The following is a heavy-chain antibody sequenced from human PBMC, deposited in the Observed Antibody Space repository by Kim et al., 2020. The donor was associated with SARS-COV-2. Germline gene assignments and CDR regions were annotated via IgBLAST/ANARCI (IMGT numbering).Heavy chain of an antibody. CDR3: VRGYHFDNSGYYPIDY. D-gene: IGHD3-22*01. J-gene: IGHJ4*02. CDR1: GYTFTTYY. CDR2: MNPKSGGT. Sequence: ASVKVSCKASGYTFTTYYIHWIRQAPGHGLEWMGRMNPKSGGTDFAQNFQGRVTMTGDTSISTAYMELTTLRSDDTALYYCVRGYHFDNSGYYPIDYLGQ. V-gene: IGHV1-2*06.